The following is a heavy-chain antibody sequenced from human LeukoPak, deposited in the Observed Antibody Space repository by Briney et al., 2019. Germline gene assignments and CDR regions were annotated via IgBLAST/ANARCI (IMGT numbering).Heavy chain of an antibody. J-gene: IGHJ3*02. V-gene: IGHV1-2*02. CDR3: AGEGGYSSSWRAFDI. CDR2: INLNSGGT. CDR1: GYTFTSYY. Sequence: ASVKVSCKSSGYTFTSYYMHWVRQAPGQGLEWMGGINLNSGGTNYAQKFQGRVTMTRDASISTAYMDLSRLRSDDTAVYYCAGEGGYSSSWRAFDIWGQGTMVTVSS. D-gene: IGHD6-6*01.